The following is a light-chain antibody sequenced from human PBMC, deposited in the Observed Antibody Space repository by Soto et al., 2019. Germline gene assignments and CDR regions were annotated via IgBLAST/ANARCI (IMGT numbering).Light chain of an antibody. CDR3: QSYDSSLSGSV. J-gene: IGLJ1*01. CDR1: SSNIGAVYD. V-gene: IGLV1-40*01. CDR2: GNS. Sequence: QSVLTQPPSVSGAPGQRVTISCTGSSSNIGAVYDVHWYQQLPGTAPKLLIYGNSNRPSGVPDRFSGSKSGTSASLAITGLQAEDEANYSCQSYDSSLSGSVFGPGTKVTVL.